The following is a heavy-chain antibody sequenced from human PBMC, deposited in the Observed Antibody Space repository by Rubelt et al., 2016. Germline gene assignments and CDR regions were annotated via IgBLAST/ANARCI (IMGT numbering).Heavy chain of an antibody. CDR3: ARLDRYNWNYGI. Sequence: QLQLQESGPGLVKPSETLSLTCTVSGGSISSSSYYWGWIRQPPGKGLEWIGSSYYSGSTYYNPSLKSRVTISVDTSKIQFSLKLSSLTAADTAVYYWARLDRYNWNYGIWGQGTLVTVSS. V-gene: IGHV4-39*01. CDR2: SYYSGST. D-gene: IGHD1-7*01. CDR1: GGSISSSSYY. J-gene: IGHJ4*02.